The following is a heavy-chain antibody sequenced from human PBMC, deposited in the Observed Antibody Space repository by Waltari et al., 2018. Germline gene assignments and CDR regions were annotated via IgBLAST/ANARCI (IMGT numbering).Heavy chain of an antibody. D-gene: IGHD3-22*01. CDR1: GYTFTSYG. CDR3: ARKGGEQDYYDSTPHYYYYGMDV. CDR2: ISAYNGNT. J-gene: IGHJ6*02. Sequence: QVQLVQSGAEVKKPGASVKVSCKASGYTFTSYGISWVRQAPGQGLEWKGWISAYNGNTNYEQKLQGRVTMTTDTSTSTAYMELRSLRSDDTAVYYCARKGGEQDYYDSTPHYYYYGMDVWGQGTTVTVSS. V-gene: IGHV1-18*01.